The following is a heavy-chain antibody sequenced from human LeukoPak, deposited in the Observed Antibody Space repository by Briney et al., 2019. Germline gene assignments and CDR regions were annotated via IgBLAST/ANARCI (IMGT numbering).Heavy chain of an antibody. CDR3: ARGDSPDYDVLTGYYLIRHPFDI. V-gene: IGHV1-24*01. Sequence: ASVKVSCKVSGYTLTELSMHWVRQAPGKGLEWMGGFDPEDGETIYAQKFQGRVTMTEDTSTDTAYMELSSLRSDDTALYFCARGDSPDYDVLTGYYLIRHPFDIWGQGTMVTVSS. D-gene: IGHD3-9*01. CDR2: FDPEDGET. J-gene: IGHJ3*02. CDR1: GYTLTELS.